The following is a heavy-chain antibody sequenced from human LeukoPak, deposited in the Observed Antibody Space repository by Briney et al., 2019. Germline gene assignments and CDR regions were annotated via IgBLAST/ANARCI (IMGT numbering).Heavy chain of an antibody. V-gene: IGHV3-23*01. CDR3: AKGSNYYDSSGFAFDI. CDR1: GFTFSSYA. Sequence: GGSLRLSCAASGFTFSSYAMSWVRQAPGKGLEWVSAISGSGGSTYYADSVKGRFTISRDNSKNTLYLQMNSLRAEDTAVYYCAKGSNYYDSSGFAFDIWGQGTMVTVSS. CDR2: ISGSGGST. J-gene: IGHJ3*02. D-gene: IGHD3-22*01.